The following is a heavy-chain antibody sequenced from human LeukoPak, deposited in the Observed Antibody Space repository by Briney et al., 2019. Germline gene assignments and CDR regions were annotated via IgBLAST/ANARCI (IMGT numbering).Heavy chain of an antibody. CDR1: GFTFSSYN. Sequence: GGSLRLSCAASGFTFSSYNMNWVRQAPGKGLEYVSAITTNGGRTYYANSFKGRFTISRDNSKSTLYLQMGSLRTEDMAVYYCARGRLVVTALDYWGQGTLVTVSS. D-gene: IGHD2-21*02. CDR3: ARGRLVVTALDY. CDR2: ITTNGGRT. J-gene: IGHJ4*02. V-gene: IGHV3-64*01.